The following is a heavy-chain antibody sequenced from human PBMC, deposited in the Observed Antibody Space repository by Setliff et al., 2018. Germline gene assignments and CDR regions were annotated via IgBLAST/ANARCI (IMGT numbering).Heavy chain of an antibody. CDR3: ARESATIGEFPLYYFDK. CDR2: IYYSGST. V-gene: IGHV4-59*12. Sequence: SETLTLTCTVSGGSISSYYWSWIRQPPGKGLEWIGYIYYSGSTNYNPSLKSRVTISVDTSKNQFSLKLSSVTAADTAVYYCARESATIGEFPLYYFDKWGQGIPVTVSS. CDR1: GGSISSYY. D-gene: IGHD3-10*01. J-gene: IGHJ4*02.